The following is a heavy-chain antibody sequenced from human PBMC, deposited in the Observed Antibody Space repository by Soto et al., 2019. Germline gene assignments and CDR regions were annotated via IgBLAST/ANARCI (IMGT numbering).Heavy chain of an antibody. Sequence: QVQLQESGPGLVKPSGTLSLTCAVSGDSVSSPYYWCWVRQSPGKGLEWIGEVFHTGTTSYSPSLRSRVTISMDKSINQFSLDLSSVTAADTAVYYCARSAGWYAIHAWGPGTLVIVSS. D-gene: IGHD6-19*01. CDR1: GDSVSSPYY. CDR2: VFHTGTT. CDR3: ARSAGWYAIHA. V-gene: IGHV4-4*02. J-gene: IGHJ5*02.